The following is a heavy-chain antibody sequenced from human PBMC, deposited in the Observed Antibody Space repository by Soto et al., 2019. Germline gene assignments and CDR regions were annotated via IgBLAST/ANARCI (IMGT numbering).Heavy chain of an antibody. CDR3: ARSGATYDLRYYYYCYYMDV. Sequence: ASVKVSCKASGGTFSSYTISWVRQAPGQGLEWMGRIIPILGIANYAQKFQGRVTITADKSTSTAYMELSSLRSEDTAVYYCARSGATYDLRYYYYCYYMDVWAKGTTVPVSS. CDR2: IIPILGIA. V-gene: IGHV1-69*02. J-gene: IGHJ6*03. D-gene: IGHD1-26*01. CDR1: GGTFSSYT.